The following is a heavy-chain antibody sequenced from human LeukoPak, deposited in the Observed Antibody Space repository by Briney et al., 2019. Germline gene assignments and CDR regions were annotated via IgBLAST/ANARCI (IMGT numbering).Heavy chain of an antibody. D-gene: IGHD1-7*01. Sequence: ASVKVSCKASRGTFSGYYMHWVRQAPGQGLEWMGWINPNSGGTNYAQKFQGRVTMTRDTSISTAYMELSRLRSDDTAVYYCARDRLELGILFQATYYMDVWGKGTTVTVSS. J-gene: IGHJ6*03. CDR1: RGTFSGYY. CDR3: ARDRLELGILFQATYYMDV. V-gene: IGHV1-2*02. CDR2: INPNSGGT.